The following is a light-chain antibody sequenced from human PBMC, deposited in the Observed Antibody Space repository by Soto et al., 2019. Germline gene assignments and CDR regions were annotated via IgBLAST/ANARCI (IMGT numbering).Light chain of an antibody. J-gene: IGKJ1*01. CDR3: QQYNSYSWT. Sequence: AIRMTQSPSSFSASTGDRVTITCRASQGISSYLAWYQQKPGKAPTLLIYDASTLESGVPSRFSGSGFGTDFTLTISTLQPEDFGTYYCQQYNSYSWTFGQGTKVDIK. V-gene: IGKV1-8*01. CDR1: QGISSY. CDR2: DAS.